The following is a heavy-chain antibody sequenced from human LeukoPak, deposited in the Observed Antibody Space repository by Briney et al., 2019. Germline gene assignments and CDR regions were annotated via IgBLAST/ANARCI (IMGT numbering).Heavy chain of an antibody. Sequence: GGSLRLSCAASGFTFDDYGMSWVRQAPGKGLEWVSGINWNGGSTGYADSVKGRFTISRDNAKNSLYLQMNSLRAEDTALYYCARKKNYDILTGYYKYYFDYWGQGTLVTVSS. CDR2: INWNGGST. CDR1: GFTFDDYG. D-gene: IGHD3-9*01. V-gene: IGHV3-20*04. J-gene: IGHJ4*02. CDR3: ARKKNYDILTGYYKYYFDY.